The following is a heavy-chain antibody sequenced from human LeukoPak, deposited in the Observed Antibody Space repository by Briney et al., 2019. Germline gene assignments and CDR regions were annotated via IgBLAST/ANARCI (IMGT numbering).Heavy chain of an antibody. CDR3: ASIITDYYDSSGSMYYSDY. CDR1: GGTFSSYA. V-gene: IGHV1-69*04. D-gene: IGHD3-22*01. Sequence: SVKVSCKASGGTFSSYAISWVRQAPGQGLEWMGRIIPILGIANYAQKFQGRVTITADESTSTAYMELSSLRSEDTAVYYCASIITDYYDSSGSMYYSDYWGQGTLVTVSS. J-gene: IGHJ4*02. CDR2: IIPILGIA.